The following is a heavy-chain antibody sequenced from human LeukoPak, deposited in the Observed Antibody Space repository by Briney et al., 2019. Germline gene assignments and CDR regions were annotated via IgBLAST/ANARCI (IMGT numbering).Heavy chain of an antibody. J-gene: IGHJ6*02. V-gene: IGHV4-59*08. CDR3: ARQVIRGVIYGMDV. CDR2: IYYRDSP. CDR1: GGSISTYY. Sequence: SETLSLTCTVSGGSISTYYWSWIRQPPGQGPEWIGYIYYRDSPDYNPSFASRVTISVDTSKNQLFLKVNSVTAADTAVYYCARQVIRGVIYGMDVWAKGPRSPSP. D-gene: IGHD3-10*01.